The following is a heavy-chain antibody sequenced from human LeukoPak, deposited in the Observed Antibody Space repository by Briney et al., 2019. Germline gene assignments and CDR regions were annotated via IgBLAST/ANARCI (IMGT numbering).Heavy chain of an antibody. V-gene: IGHV3-23*01. CDR1: GFTFSSYA. CDR2: ISGSGGST. Sequence: PGGSLRLSCAASGFTFSSYAMSWVRQAPGKGLEWVSAISGSGGSTYYADSVKGRFTISRDNAKNSLYLQMNSLRAEDTAVYYCARVRKTGIAAAGWDAFDIWGQGTMVTVSS. D-gene: IGHD6-13*01. CDR3: ARVRKTGIAAAGWDAFDI. J-gene: IGHJ3*02.